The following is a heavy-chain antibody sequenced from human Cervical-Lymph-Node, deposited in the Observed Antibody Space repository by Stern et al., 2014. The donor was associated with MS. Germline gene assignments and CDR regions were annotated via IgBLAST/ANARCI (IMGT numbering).Heavy chain of an antibody. CDR1: GYTFTSYG. D-gene: IGHD6-19*01. J-gene: IGHJ4*02. CDR3: ARDGGDYSSDWYRSGSGSDY. CDR2: ISAYNGNT. Sequence: VQLMESGAEVKKPGASVKVSCKASGYTFTSYGISWVRQAPGKGLEWMGWISAYNGNTIYAQTLQGRVTMTTNTSTSTAYMELRSLRSDDTAVYYCARDGGDYSSDWYRSGSGSDYWGQGTLVTVSS. V-gene: IGHV1-18*01.